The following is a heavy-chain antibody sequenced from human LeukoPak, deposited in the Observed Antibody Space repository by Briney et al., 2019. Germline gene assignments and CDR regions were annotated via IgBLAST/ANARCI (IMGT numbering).Heavy chain of an antibody. CDR3: ARGTLTGAAMVNTPPIDFGY. D-gene: IGHD5-18*01. J-gene: IGHJ4*02. Sequence: ASVKVSCKASGGTFSSYAISWVRQAPGQGLEWMGWISAYNGNTNYAQKLQGRVTMTTDTSTSTAYMELRSLRSDDTAVYYCARGTLTGAAMVNTPPIDFGYWGQGTLVTVSS. CDR2: ISAYNGNT. V-gene: IGHV1-18*01. CDR1: GGTFSSYA.